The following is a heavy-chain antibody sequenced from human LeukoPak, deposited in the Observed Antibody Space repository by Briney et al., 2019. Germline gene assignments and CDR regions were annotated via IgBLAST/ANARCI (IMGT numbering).Heavy chain of an antibody. Sequence: PGGSLRLSCAASGFTFSSYAMSWVRQAPGKGLEWMGRIDPSDSYTNYSPSFQGHVTISTDKSISTAYLQWSSLKASDTAMYYCARQVRDVPGAFDIWGQGTMVTVSS. V-gene: IGHV5-10-1*01. CDR1: GFTFSSYA. CDR3: ARQVRDVPGAFDI. CDR2: IDPSDSYT. D-gene: IGHD5-24*01. J-gene: IGHJ3*02.